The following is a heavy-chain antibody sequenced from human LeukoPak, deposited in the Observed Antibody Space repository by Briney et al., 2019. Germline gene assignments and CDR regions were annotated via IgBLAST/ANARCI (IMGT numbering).Heavy chain of an antibody. D-gene: IGHD6-13*01. Sequence: GASVKVSCKASGGTFNSYAISWVRQAPGQGLEWMGGIVPIFGTANYAQKFQGRVTITTDESTSTAYMELSSLRSEDTAVYYCASFSSSWPFDYWGQGTLVTVSS. J-gene: IGHJ4*02. CDR2: IVPIFGTA. CDR3: ASFSSSWPFDY. CDR1: GGTFNSYA. V-gene: IGHV1-69*05.